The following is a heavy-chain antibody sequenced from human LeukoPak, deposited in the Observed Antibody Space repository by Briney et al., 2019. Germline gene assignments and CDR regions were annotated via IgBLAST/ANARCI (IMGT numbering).Heavy chain of an antibody. Sequence: GGSLRLSCAASGFTFSSYAMHWVRQAPGKGLEWVAVISYDGNHIFHADSVKGRFTISRDNSKNTLYLQMNSLTTEDTAVYYCARCGGGCYTSTQGFDYWGQGTLVTVSS. CDR2: ISYDGNHI. CDR3: ARCGGGCYTSTQGFDY. V-gene: IGHV3-30*04. CDR1: GFTFSSYA. D-gene: IGHD2-15*01. J-gene: IGHJ4*02.